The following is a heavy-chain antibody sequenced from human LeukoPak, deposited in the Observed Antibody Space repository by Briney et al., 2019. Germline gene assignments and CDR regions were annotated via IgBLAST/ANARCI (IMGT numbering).Heavy chain of an antibody. Sequence: SQTLSLTCAISGDSVSSNSVAWHWIRQSPSRGLEWLGRTYYRSSWYNDYAVSVKSRITINPDTSKNQFSLQLNSVTPEDTAVYYCGRGKTGIFDYWGQGTLVTVSS. V-gene: IGHV6-1*01. J-gene: IGHJ4*02. CDR1: GDSVSSNSVA. CDR2: TYYRSSWYN. CDR3: GRGKTGIFDY. D-gene: IGHD7-27*01.